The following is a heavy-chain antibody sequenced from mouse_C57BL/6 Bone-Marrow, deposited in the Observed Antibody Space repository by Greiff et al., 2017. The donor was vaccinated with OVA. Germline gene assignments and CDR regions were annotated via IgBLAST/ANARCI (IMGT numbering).Heavy chain of an antibody. CDR2: IRHKANNHAT. CDR3: TPSVYYAMDY. Sequence: DVKLVESGGGLVQPGGSMKLSCAASGFTFSDAWMDWVRQSPEKGLEWVAEIRHKANNHATYYAESVKGRFTISRDDSKSSVYLQMNSLRAEDTGIYYCTPSVYYAMDYWGQGTSVTVSS. J-gene: IGHJ4*01. CDR1: GFTFSDAW. V-gene: IGHV6-6*01.